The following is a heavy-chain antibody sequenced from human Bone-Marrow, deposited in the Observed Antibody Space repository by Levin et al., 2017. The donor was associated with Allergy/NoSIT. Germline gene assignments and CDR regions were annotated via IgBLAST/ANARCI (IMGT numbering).Heavy chain of an antibody. CDR1: GFSVSNTG. J-gene: IGHJ4*02. CDR3: ASARPPRSALDSAYLLDH. D-gene: IGHD3-16*01. V-gene: IGHV3-33*03. Sequence: PGGSLRLSCEVSGFSVSNTGMHWVRQAPGKGLEWVSVIWYDGSSKGYADSVKGRFTISRDYSKNTLHLQMNSLRAEDTAVYYCASARPPRSALDSAYLLDHWGQGTLVTVSS. CDR2: IWYDGSSK.